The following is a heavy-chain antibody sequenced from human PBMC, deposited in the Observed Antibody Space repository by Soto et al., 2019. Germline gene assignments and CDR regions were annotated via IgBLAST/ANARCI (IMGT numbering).Heavy chain of an antibody. V-gene: IGHV3-64*01. CDR2: ISSNGGST. D-gene: IGHD2-15*01. CDR3: ARVSGYCSGGSCYYFDY. CDR1: GFTFSSYA. Sequence: EVQLVESGGGLVQPGGSLRLSCAASGFTFSSYAMHWVRQAPGKGLEYVSAISSNGGSTYYANSVKGRFTISRDNSTNTLYLQLGSLRAEDMAVYYCARVSGYCSGGSCYYFDYWGQGTLVTVSS. J-gene: IGHJ4*02.